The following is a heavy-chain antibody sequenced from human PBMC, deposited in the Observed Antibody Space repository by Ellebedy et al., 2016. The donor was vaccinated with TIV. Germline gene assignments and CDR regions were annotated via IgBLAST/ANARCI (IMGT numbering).Heavy chain of an antibody. CDR1: GFSFTSDW. J-gene: IGHJ3*01. CDR2: IYPGDSET. V-gene: IGHV5-51*01. Sequence: GESLKISCETSGFSFTSDWIAWVRQKPGKGLEWMGIIYPGDSETRYSPSLQGHITISADRSISTAYLHWNTLRASDTATYYCAKVYNSGTFSSAFHVWGHGTMVTVSS. D-gene: IGHD1/OR15-1a*01. CDR3: AKVYNSGTFSSAFHV.